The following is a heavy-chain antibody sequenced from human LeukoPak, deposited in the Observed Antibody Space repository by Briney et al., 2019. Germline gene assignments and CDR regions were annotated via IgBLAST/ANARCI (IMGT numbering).Heavy chain of an antibody. J-gene: IGHJ4*02. Sequence: GRSLRLSCAASGFTFSSYGMHWVRQAPGKGLEWVSAISGSGGSTYYADSVKGRFTISRDNSKNTLYLQMNSLRAEDTAVYYCAKDQVYYYDSSGIDYWGQGTLVTVSS. CDR2: ISGSGGST. V-gene: IGHV3-23*01. D-gene: IGHD3-22*01. CDR3: AKDQVYYYDSSGIDY. CDR1: GFTFSSYG.